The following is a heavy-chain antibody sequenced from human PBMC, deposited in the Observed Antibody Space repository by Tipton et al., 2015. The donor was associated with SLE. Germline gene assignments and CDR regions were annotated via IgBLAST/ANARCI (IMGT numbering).Heavy chain of an antibody. CDR2: IRRKVNNYAT. CDR3: TTALQWLVAFDT. J-gene: IGHJ3*02. Sequence: SLRLSCQASGFIFSGSAMPWVRQAHGKGLEWVGRIRRKVNNYATTYAASVKGRFTISRDDSKNTAYLQMNSLKTEDTAVYYCTTALQWLVAFDTWGQGTMVTVSS. CDR1: GFIFSGSA. V-gene: IGHV3-73*01. D-gene: IGHD6-19*01.